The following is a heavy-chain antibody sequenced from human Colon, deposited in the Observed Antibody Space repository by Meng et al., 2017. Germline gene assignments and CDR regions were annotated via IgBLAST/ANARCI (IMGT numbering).Heavy chain of an antibody. J-gene: IGHJ3*02. CDR2: IYTSGST. CDR1: GGSISSYY. D-gene: IGHD1-1*01. CDR3: ARVLRRTGTSLDAFDI. Sequence: SETLSLTCTVSGGSISSYYWSWIRQPAGKGLEWIGRIYTSGSTNYNPSLKSRVTMSVDTSKNQFSLKLSSVTDADTAVYYCARVLRRTGTSLDAFDIWGQGTMVTVSS. V-gene: IGHV4-4*07.